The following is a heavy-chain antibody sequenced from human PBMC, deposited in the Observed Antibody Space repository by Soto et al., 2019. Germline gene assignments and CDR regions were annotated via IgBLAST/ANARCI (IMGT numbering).Heavy chain of an antibody. D-gene: IGHD6-13*01. Sequence: GGSLRLSCAASGFTFSSYGMRWVRQAPGKGLEWVAVISYDGSNKYYADSVKGRFTISRDNSKNTLYLQMNSLRAEDTAVYYCAKIGSSWPGDFDYWGQGTLVTVSS. CDR1: GFTFSSYG. CDR2: ISYDGSNK. J-gene: IGHJ4*02. CDR3: AKIGSSWPGDFDY. V-gene: IGHV3-30*18.